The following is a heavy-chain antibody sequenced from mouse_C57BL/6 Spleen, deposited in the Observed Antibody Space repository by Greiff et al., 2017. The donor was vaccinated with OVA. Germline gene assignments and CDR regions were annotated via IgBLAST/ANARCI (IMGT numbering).Heavy chain of an antibody. V-gene: IGHV1-78*01. Sequence: VQLQQSEAELVKPGASVKISCKASGYTFTDYCIHWVKQRPGQGLAWIGDIYPRDGSTNYNEKFKGKATLTADKSSSTAYMQLNSLTSEASAVYFCARSQDGYYHFAYWGQGTLVTVSS. CDR2: IYPRDGST. J-gene: IGHJ3*01. D-gene: IGHD2-3*01. CDR1: GYTFTDYC. CDR3: ARSQDGYYHFAY.